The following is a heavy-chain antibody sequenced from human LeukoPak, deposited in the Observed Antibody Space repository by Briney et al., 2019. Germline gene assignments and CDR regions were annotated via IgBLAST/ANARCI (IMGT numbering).Heavy chain of an antibody. V-gene: IGHV3-23*01. D-gene: IGHD3-3*01. CDR2: ISGSGGST. J-gene: IGHJ4*02. CDR1: GFTFSRYA. Sequence: PGGSLRLSCAASGFTFSRYAMSWVRQAPGKGLEWISGISGSGGSTYYADSVKGRFSISRDNSKNMVFLQMNSLRAEDTAVYYCAKDYYDFWSAIDYWGQGTLVTVSS. CDR3: AKDYYDFWSAIDY.